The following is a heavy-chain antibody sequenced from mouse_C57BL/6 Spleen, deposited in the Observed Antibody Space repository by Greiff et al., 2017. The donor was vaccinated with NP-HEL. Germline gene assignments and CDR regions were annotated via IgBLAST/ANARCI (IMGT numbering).Heavy chain of an antibody. CDR3: ARSDYYGSSYDFDY. D-gene: IGHD1-1*01. CDR2: IYPGSGST. CDR1: GYTFTSYW. V-gene: IGHV1-55*01. J-gene: IGHJ2*01. Sequence: VQLQQPGAELVKPGASVKMSCKASGYTFTSYWITWVKQRPGQGLEWIGDIYPGSGSTNYNEKFKSKATLTVDTSSSTAYMQLSSLTSEDSAVYYCARSDYYGSSYDFDYWGQGATLTVSS.